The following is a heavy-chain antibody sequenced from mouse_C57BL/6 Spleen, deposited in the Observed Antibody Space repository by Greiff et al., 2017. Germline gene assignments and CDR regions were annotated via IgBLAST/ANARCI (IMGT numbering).Heavy chain of an antibody. V-gene: IGHV1-74*01. Sequence: QVQLQQPGAELVKPGASVKVSCKASGYTFTSYWMHWVKQRPGQGLEWIGRIHPSDSDTNYNQKFKGKATLTVDKSSSTAYMQLSSLTSEDSAVYYCANSFITTVAVYWYFDVWGTGTTVTVSS. CDR2: IHPSDSDT. CDR1: GYTFTSYW. D-gene: IGHD1-1*01. CDR3: ANSFITTVAVYWYFDV. J-gene: IGHJ1*03.